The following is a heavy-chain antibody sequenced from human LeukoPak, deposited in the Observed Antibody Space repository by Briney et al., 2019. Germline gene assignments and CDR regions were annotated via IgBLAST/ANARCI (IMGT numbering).Heavy chain of an antibody. V-gene: IGHV1-69*13. Sequence: GASVKVSCTASGGTFSNYAISWVRQAPGQGLEWMGGIIPIFGTADYAQKFLGRVTITADESTNTAYMELSRLRSDDTAVYYCARPVHGDGYSFDAFDIWGQGTMVTVSS. CDR1: GGTFSNYA. CDR3: ARPVHGDGYSFDAFDI. CDR2: IIPIFGTA. D-gene: IGHD5-24*01. J-gene: IGHJ3*02.